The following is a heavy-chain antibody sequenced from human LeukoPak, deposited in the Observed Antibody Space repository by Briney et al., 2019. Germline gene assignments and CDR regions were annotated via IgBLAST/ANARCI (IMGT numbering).Heavy chain of an antibody. J-gene: IGHJ5*02. CDR1: GYTFTGYY. D-gene: IGHD2-2*01. CDR3: ARSICSSTSCYLGGFDP. CDR2: INPNSGGT. V-gene: IGHV1-2*04. Sequence: PMASVKVSCKASGYTFTGYYMHWVRQAPGQGLEWMGWINPNSGGTNYAQKFQGWVTMTRDTSISTAYMELSRLRSDDTAVYYCARSICSSTSCYLGGFDPWGQGTLVTVSS.